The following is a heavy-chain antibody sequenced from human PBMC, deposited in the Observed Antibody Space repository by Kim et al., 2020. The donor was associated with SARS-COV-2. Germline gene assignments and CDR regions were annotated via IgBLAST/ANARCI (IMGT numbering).Heavy chain of an antibody. CDR2: TYYRSKWFY. D-gene: IGHD1-7*01. Sequence: SHTLSLTCAISGDSVSSNSATWNWIRQSPSRGLEWLGRTYYRSKWFYDYGVSVKSRITINPDTSKNQFSLQLSSVTPDDSAVYYCARRTPAGTARGFDPWGQGTLVTVSS. V-gene: IGHV6-1*01. CDR3: ARRTPAGTARGFDP. CDR1: GDSVSSNSAT. J-gene: IGHJ5*02.